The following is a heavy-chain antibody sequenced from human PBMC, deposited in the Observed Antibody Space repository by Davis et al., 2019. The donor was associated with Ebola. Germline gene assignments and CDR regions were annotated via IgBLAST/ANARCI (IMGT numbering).Heavy chain of an antibody. Sequence: PGGSLRLSCAASGFTFSSYWMSWVRQAPGKGLEWVANIKQDGSEKYYADSVKGRFTISRDNSKNTLYLQMNSLRAEDTAVYYCARDFISAGLGGGYYYGMDVWGKGTTVTVSS. D-gene: IGHD6-25*01. CDR2: IKQDGSEK. CDR3: ARDFISAGLGGGYYYGMDV. CDR1: GFTFSSYW. J-gene: IGHJ6*04. V-gene: IGHV3-7*01.